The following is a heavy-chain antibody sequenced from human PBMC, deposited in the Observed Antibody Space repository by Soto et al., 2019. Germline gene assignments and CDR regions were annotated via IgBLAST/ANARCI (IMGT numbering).Heavy chain of an antibody. V-gene: IGHV5-51*03. CDR2: IYPGDSDT. CDR1: GYSFTNYW. D-gene: IGHD6-25*01. Sequence: EVQLVQSGAEVKKPGESLKISCKGSGYSFTNYWIGWVRQMPGKGLEWMGMIYPGDSDTRYSPSFQGQVTISADKSISTAYLQWSSLKASDTAMYYCAGGLTEIVAAVDAFDIWGQGTMVTVSS. CDR3: AGGLTEIVAAVDAFDI. J-gene: IGHJ3*02.